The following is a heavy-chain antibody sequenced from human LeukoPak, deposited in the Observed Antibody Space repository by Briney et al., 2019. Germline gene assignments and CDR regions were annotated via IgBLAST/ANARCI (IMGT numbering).Heavy chain of an antibody. V-gene: IGHV3-66*01. CDR2: IYSGGST. CDR3: ARDSRGDSSGPPRN. Sequence: GGSLRLSCAASGSTVSSNYMSWVRQAPGKGLEWVSVIYSGGSTYYADSVKGRFTISRDNSKNTLYLQMNSLRAEDTAVYYCARDSRGDSSGPPRNWGQGALVTVSS. J-gene: IGHJ4*02. D-gene: IGHD3-22*01. CDR1: GSTVSSNY.